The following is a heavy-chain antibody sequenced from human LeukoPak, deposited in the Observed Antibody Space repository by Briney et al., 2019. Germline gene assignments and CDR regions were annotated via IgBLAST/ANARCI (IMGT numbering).Heavy chain of an antibody. CDR1: GFTFSTYT. CDR2: ISDSSSYI. D-gene: IGHD1-26*01. CDR3: AREVTIVGANDY. Sequence: KSGGSLRLSCAASGFTFSTYTMNWVRQAPGKGLEWVSSISDSSSYIYYADSVKGRFTISRDNAKRSLFLQMNSLRAEDTAVYYCAREVTIVGANDYWGQGTLVTVSS. V-gene: IGHV3-21*01. J-gene: IGHJ4*02.